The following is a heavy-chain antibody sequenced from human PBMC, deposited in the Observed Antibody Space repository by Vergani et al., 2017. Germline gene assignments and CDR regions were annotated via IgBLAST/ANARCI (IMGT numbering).Heavy chain of an antibody. D-gene: IGHD3-10*01. CDR2: IYYSGST. Sequence: QVQLQESGPGLVKPSETLSLTCTVSGGSVSSGSYYWSWIRQPPGKGLEWIGYIYYSGSTNYNPSLKSRVTISVDTSKNQFSLKLGSVTAADTAVYYCARGFRITMVRGVVITNAFDIWGQGTMVTVSS. V-gene: IGHV4-61*01. CDR1: GGSVSSGSYY. J-gene: IGHJ3*02. CDR3: ARGFRITMVRGVVITNAFDI.